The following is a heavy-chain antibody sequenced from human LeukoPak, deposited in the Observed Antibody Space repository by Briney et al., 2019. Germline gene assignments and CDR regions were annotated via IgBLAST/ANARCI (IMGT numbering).Heavy chain of an antibody. D-gene: IGHD5-12*01. CDR1: GGSISSSNYY. V-gene: IGHV4-39*07. CDR3: ARDRHKLVDIVAGILDY. J-gene: IGHJ4*02. Sequence: SETLSLTCTVSGGSISSSNYYWGWIRQPPGKGLEWIGYIFNSGSTYYNPSLKSRVTILVDTSKNQFSLKLSSATAADTAVYYCARDRHKLVDIVAGILDYWGQGTLVTVSS. CDR2: IFNSGST.